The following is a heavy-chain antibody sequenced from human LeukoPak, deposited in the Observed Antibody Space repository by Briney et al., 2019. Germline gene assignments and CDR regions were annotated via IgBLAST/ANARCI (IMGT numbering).Heavy chain of an antibody. Sequence: ASVKVSCKASGYSFADYYMHWVRQAPGQGLEWMGWIKPNSGDTRSAQKFQGRVIMTRDTSTGTAYMELSSLRYDDTAGYYCATNILVRDIINWFDPWGQGTLVTVSS. CDR3: ATNILVRDIINWFDP. CDR1: GYSFADYY. CDR2: IKPNSGDT. J-gene: IGHJ5*02. D-gene: IGHD3-10*01. V-gene: IGHV1-2*02.